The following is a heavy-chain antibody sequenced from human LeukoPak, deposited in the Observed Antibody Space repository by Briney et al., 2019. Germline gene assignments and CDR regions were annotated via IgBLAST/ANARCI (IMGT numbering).Heavy chain of an antibody. CDR1: GFTFSAYW. J-gene: IGHJ4*02. CDR2: INNDGSNT. Sequence: GGSLRLSCGASGFTFSAYWMHWVRQVPGKRPEWVSRINNDGSNTIYTDSVKGRFTISRDNAKNTLSLQMNGLRAEDSAVYYCVRDLGRGYFGSGSFLFWSQGTLVTVAS. V-gene: IGHV3-74*01. CDR3: VRDLGRGYFGSGSFLF. D-gene: IGHD3-10*01.